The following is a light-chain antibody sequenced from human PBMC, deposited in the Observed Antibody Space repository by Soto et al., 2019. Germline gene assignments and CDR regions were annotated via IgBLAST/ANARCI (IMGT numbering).Light chain of an antibody. CDR3: QQYGSSPRT. V-gene: IGKV3-20*01. CDR1: QSVSSSY. Sequence: EIVLTQSPGTLSLSPGERATLSCRASQSVSSSYLAWYQQKPGQAPRLLMYDTFSRATGIPDRISGSGSGTDFTLTISRLEPEDSAVYYCQQYGSSPRTFGQGTKVEIK. J-gene: IGKJ1*01. CDR2: DTF.